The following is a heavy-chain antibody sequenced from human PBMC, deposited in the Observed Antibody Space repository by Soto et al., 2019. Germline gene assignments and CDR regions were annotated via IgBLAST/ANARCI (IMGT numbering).Heavy chain of an antibody. J-gene: IGHJ4*02. CDR1: GFTFRNYA. V-gene: IGHV3-23*01. Sequence: PGXSRRLSCAASGFTFRNYAMNWGRQAPGKGMEXVSFIXTGGDKNYEDXXKGRFNIXXDNYRNTLYLQMNRIRAEDTALYYCAKNYYFDNWGQGTLVTVSS. CDR2: IXTGGDK. CDR3: AKNYYFDN.